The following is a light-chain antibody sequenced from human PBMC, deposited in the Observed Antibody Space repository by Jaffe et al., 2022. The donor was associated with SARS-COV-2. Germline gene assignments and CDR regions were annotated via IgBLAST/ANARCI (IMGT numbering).Light chain of an antibody. Sequence: EIVLTQSPGTLSLSPGEGASLSCRASRSIDSDYFAWFQHKPGQAPRLLIYGSSRATGIPDRFSGRGSDTDFTLTISRLEPEDFAVYYCHQCYTTPWTFGQGTKVEVK. J-gene: IGKJ1*01. CDR3: HQCYTTPWT. CDR2: GS. CDR1: RSIDSDY. V-gene: IGKV3-20*01.